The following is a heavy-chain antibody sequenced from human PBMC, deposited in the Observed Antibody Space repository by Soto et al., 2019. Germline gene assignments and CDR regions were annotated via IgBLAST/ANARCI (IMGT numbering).Heavy chain of an antibody. V-gene: IGHV3-7*04. J-gene: IGHJ4*02. CDR1: GFTFSMYW. Sequence: EVQLVESGGDLVQSGGSLRLSCVASGFTFSMYWMTWVRQAPGKGLEWVANINEDGSEKYSVDSVRGRFTIPRDNAKNSLNLQMNGLRAEDTAVYYCAGDATGSNDLDHWGQGTLVTVSS. CDR3: AGDATGSNDLDH. CDR2: INEDGSEK. D-gene: IGHD1-1*01.